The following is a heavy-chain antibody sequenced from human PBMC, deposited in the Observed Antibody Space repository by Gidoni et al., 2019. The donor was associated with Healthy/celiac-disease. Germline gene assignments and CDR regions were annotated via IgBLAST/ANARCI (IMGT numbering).Heavy chain of an antibody. Sequence: QVQLQESGPGLVKPSQTLSLTCTVSGGSISRGSYYWSWIRQPAGKGLEWIGRIYTSGSTNYNPSLKSRVTISVDTSKNQFSLKLSSVTAADTAVYYCARADWGEMATIPYWYFDLWGRGTLVTVSS. V-gene: IGHV4-61*02. D-gene: IGHD5-12*01. CDR1: GGSISRGSYY. CDR3: ARADWGEMATIPYWYFDL. J-gene: IGHJ2*01. CDR2: IYTSGST.